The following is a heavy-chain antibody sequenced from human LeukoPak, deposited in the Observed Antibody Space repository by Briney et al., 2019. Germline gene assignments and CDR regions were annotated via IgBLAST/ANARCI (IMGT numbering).Heavy chain of an antibody. CDR2: IYPGDSDT. V-gene: IGHV5-51*01. Sequence: GEALKISCKGSGYSFTSYWIGWVRQMPGKSLEGMGIIYPGDSDTRYSPSFQGQVTISADKSISTAYLQWSSLKASDTAMYYCARRLVSMGFLYFDYWGQGTLVTVSS. J-gene: IGHJ4*02. CDR3: ARRLVSMGFLYFDY. CDR1: GYSFTSYW. D-gene: IGHD2/OR15-2a*01.